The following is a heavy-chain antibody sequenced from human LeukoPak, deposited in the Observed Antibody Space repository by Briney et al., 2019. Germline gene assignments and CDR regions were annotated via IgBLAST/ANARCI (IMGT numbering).Heavy chain of an antibody. J-gene: IGHJ4*02. V-gene: IGHV5-51*01. CDR3: ARGAYCGGDCYSDFDY. CDR2: IYPGDSDT. Sequence: GESLKISCKGSGYSFTSYWIGWVRRVPGKGLEWMGIIYPGDSDTRYSPSFQGQVTISADKSISTAYLQWSSLKASDTAMYYCARGAYCGGDCYSDFDYWGQGTLVTVSS. D-gene: IGHD2-21*02. CDR1: GYSFTSYW.